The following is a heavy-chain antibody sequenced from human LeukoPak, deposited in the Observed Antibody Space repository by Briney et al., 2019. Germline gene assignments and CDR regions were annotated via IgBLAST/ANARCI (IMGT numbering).Heavy chain of an antibody. J-gene: IGHJ4*02. D-gene: IGHD5-12*01. Sequence: SETLSLTCAVYGGSFSGSYWNWIRQPPGKGLEWIGKINYRGNTNYNPSLWGRVTISVDTSTNQFSLKLRSVTAADTAVYFCARENSGYDSYYFDYWGQGTLVTVSS. V-gene: IGHV4-34*01. CDR2: INYRGNT. CDR3: ARENSGYDSYYFDY. CDR1: GGSFSGSY.